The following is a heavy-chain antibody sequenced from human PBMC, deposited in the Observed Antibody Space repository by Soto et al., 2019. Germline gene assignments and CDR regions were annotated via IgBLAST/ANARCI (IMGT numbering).Heavy chain of an antibody. J-gene: IGHJ6*02. CDR2: ISWNSGTI. CDR1: GFTFDDYA. V-gene: IGHV3-9*01. CDR3: AKDMRGGSSSSRYYYGLDV. D-gene: IGHD6-13*01. Sequence: EVQLVESGGGLVQPGRSLRLSCAASGFTFDDYAMHWVRQAPGKGLEWVSGISWNSGTIVYADSEKGRFTISRDNAKNSLYLQMISLRGEDTALYYCAKDMRGGSSSSRYYYGLDVWGQGTTVTVSS.